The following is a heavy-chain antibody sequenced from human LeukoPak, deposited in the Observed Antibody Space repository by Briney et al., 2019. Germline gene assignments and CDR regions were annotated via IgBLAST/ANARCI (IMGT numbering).Heavy chain of an antibody. CDR2: IYHSGST. J-gene: IGHJ2*01. CDR1: GYSITSGYY. D-gene: IGHD2-21*01. CDR3: ARETYLDL. Sequence: SETLSLTCTVSGYSITSGYYWGWIRQPPGKGLEWIGSIYHSGSTYYNPSLKSRVTISVDTSKNQFSLKLYSVTAADTAVYYCARETYLDLWGRGTLVTVSS. V-gene: IGHV4-38-2*02.